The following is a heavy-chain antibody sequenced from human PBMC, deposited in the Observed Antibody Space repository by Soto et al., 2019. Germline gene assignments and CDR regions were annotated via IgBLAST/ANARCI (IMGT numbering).Heavy chain of an antibody. CDR2: IYHSGST. D-gene: IGHD3-22*01. Sequence: SETLSLTCAVSGDSIDRGVYFWSWIRQPPGKGLEWIGYIYHSGSTSYNPSLQSRVSISVDRSKNQFSLKLSSVTAADTAAYYCARGLPSYDNSGDYSYGLDVWGLGTTVT. V-gene: IGHV4-30-2*01. CDR1: GDSIDRGVYF. J-gene: IGHJ6*02. CDR3: ARGLPSYDNSGDYSYGLDV.